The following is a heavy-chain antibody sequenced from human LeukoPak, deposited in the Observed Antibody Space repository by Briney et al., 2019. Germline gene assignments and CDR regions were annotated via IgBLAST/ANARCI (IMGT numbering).Heavy chain of an antibody. CDR2: ISESGGST. J-gene: IGHJ5*02. Sequence: PGGSLRLSCVVSGFTFSTSAMSWVRQAPGKGLEWVSGISESGGSTYYADSVKGRFTISRDNSKNTLYLQMNSLRAEDTAVYYCAKDTWCSSSSCWFDPWGQGTLVTVSS. D-gene: IGHD6-6*01. CDR3: AKDTWCSSSSCWFDP. CDR1: GFTFSTSA. V-gene: IGHV3-23*01.